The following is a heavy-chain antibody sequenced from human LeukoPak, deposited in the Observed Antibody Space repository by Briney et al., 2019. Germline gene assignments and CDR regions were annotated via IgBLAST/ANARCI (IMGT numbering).Heavy chain of an antibody. V-gene: IGHV4-39*01. Sequence: PSETLSLTCTVSGDSISSSSYYWGWIRQPPGKGLEWIGSIYYSGKTYYNSSLKSRAIISVDTSRKQFSLKLRSVTATDTAVYYCARGRIRGVMITNWFDPWGQGTLVTVSS. CDR2: IYYSGKT. J-gene: IGHJ5*02. CDR3: ARGRIRGVMITNWFDP. D-gene: IGHD3-10*01. CDR1: GDSISSSSYY.